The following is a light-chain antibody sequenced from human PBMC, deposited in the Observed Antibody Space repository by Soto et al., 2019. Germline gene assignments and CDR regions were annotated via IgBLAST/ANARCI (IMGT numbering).Light chain of an antibody. CDR2: DAS. J-gene: IGKJ3*01. CDR3: QQYGKSPFT. CDR1: QSVSSSY. Sequence: EIVLTQSPGTLSLSPGERATLSCRASQSVSSSYLAWYQQKPGQAPRLLIYDASSRATGIPDRFSGSGSGTDFTLTISRLEPEDFAVYYCQQYGKSPFTFGPGTKVDFK. V-gene: IGKV3-20*01.